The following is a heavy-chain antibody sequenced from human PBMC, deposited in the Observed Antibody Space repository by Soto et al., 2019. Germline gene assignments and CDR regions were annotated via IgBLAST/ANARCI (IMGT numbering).Heavy chain of an antibody. CDR1: GFTFSNAW. CDR2: IKSKTDGGTT. Sequence: PGGSLRLSCAASGFTFSNAWMNWVRQAPGKGLEWVGRIKSKTDGGTTDYAAPVKGRFTISRDDSKNTLYLQMNSLKTEDTAVYYCTTDPITMVRGALDAFDIWGQGTMVTVSS. J-gene: IGHJ3*02. D-gene: IGHD3-10*01. CDR3: TTDPITMVRGALDAFDI. V-gene: IGHV3-15*07.